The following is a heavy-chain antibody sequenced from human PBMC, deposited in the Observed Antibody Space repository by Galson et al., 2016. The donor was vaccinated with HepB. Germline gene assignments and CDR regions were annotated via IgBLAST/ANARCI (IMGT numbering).Heavy chain of an antibody. CDR1: GYSFTNYA. V-gene: IGHV1-3*01. J-gene: IGHJ5*02. D-gene: IGHD3-3*01. CDR2: INAVNGDI. CDR3: ARDSRATFGEPNWFDP. Sequence: SVKVSCKASGYSFTNYAMHWVRQAPGQRLEWMGWINAVNGDIIYSHKFQDRVTITRDTSASSLYMEISSLRVEDTAVYYCARDSRATFGEPNWFDPWGQGTLVIVSS.